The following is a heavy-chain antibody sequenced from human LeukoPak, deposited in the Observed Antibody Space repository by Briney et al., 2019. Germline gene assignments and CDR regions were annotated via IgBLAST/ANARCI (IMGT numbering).Heavy chain of an antibody. CDR2: ISADNGNT. CDR1: GYTFSSYA. Sequence: ASVKVSCKASGYTFSSYAISWVRQAPGQGLEWMGWISADNGNTNYAQKLRGRVTMTTDTSTSTAYMELRSLRSDDTALYYYARGPMIPQYFHYWGQGTLVTVSS. D-gene: IGHD3-16*01. CDR3: ARGPMIPQYFHY. V-gene: IGHV1-18*01. J-gene: IGHJ1*01.